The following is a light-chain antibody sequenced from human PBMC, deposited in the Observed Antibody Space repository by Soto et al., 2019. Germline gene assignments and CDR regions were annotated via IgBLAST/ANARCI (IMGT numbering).Light chain of an antibody. CDR1: SSDVGGSKY. V-gene: IGLV2-14*01. J-gene: IGLJ1*01. Sequence: QSVLTQPASVSGSPGQSITISCTGSSSDVGGSKYVSWYQQHPGKAPRLLIYEVRYRPSGVSNRFSGSKSGNTVSLTVSGLQAEDEADYYCSSKSSSGTLYVFGTGTKVTVL. CDR3: SSKSSSGTLYV. CDR2: EVR.